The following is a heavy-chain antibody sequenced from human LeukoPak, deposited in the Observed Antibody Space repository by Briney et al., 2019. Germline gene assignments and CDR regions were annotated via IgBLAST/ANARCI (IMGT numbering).Heavy chain of an antibody. CDR1: GGSFSGYY. CDR3: ARTDVPAAMGFFDY. Sequence: SETLSLTCAVYGGSFSGYYWSWIRQPPGKGLEWIGEINHSGSTNYDPSLKSRVTISVDTPKNQFSLKLSSVTAADTAVYYCARTDVPAAMGFFDYWGQGTLVTVSS. CDR2: INHSGST. J-gene: IGHJ4*02. D-gene: IGHD2-2*01. V-gene: IGHV4-34*01.